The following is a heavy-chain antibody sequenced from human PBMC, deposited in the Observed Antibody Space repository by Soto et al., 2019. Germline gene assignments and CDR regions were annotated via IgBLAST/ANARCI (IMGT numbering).Heavy chain of an antibody. D-gene: IGHD3-9*01. CDR2: ISYDGSNK. V-gene: IGHV3-30*18. Sequence: SGGSLRLSCAASGFTFSSYGMHWVRQAPGKGLEWVAVISYDGSNKYYADSVKGRFTISRDNSKNTLYLQMNSLRAEDTAVYYCAKDSYYILTGYSPGGFDYWGQGTLVTVSS. CDR1: GFTFSSYG. CDR3: AKDSYYILTGYSPGGFDY. J-gene: IGHJ4*02.